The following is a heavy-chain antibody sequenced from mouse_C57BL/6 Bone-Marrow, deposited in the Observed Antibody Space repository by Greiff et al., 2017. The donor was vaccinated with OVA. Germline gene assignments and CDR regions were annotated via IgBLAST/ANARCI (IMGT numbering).Heavy chain of an antibody. CDR3: ARKGAYYDYGAWFAY. V-gene: IGHV1-81*01. CDR2: IYPRSGNT. D-gene: IGHD2-4*01. Sequence: QVQLQQSGAELARPGASVKLSCKASGYTFTSYGISWVKQRTGQGLEWIGEIYPRSGNTYYPEKFKGKATLTADKSSSTAYMELRSLTSEDSAVYFCARKGAYYDYGAWFAYWGQGTLVTVSA. CDR1: GYTFTSYG. J-gene: IGHJ3*01.